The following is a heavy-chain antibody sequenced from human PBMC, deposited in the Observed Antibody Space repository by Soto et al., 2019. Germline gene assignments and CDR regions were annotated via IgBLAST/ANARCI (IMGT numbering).Heavy chain of an antibody. Sequence: SETLSLTCTVSGDSITFYYWSWIRQPPGKGLEWIGYVYHSGSTNYNPSLKSRVTISVDKSNNQFSLKLSSVTAADTAVYYCARDSGITGTFGYWGQGTLVTVSS. V-gene: IGHV4-59*01. CDR2: VYHSGST. D-gene: IGHD1-20*01. J-gene: IGHJ4*02. CDR3: ARDSGITGTFGY. CDR1: GDSITFYY.